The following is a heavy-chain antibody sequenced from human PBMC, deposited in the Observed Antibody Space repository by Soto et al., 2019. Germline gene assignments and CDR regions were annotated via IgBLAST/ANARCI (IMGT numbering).Heavy chain of an antibody. CDR2: ISPSGSTI. D-gene: IGHD6-13*01. J-gene: IGHJ5*02. CDR3: ARGHWQLEL. V-gene: IGHV3-11*01. CDR1: GFTFSDYY. Sequence: GSLRLSCAASGFTFSDYYMSWIRQAPGKGLEWVSYISPSGSTIYYADSVQGRFTISRDDAKNSLCLQMNSLRAEDSAVYYCARGHWQLELWGQGTQVTVSS.